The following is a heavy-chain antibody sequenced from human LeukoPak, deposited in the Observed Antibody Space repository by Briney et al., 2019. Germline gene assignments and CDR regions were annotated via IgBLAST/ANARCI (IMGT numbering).Heavy chain of an antibody. V-gene: IGHV3-23*01. Sequence: GGSLRLSCAASGFTFSSYAMSWLRQAPGKGLEWVSAISGSGGSTYYADSVKGRFTISRDNSKNTLYLQMNSLRAEDTAVYYCAKMTESSGWTVKDFDYWGQGTLVTVSS. CDR3: AKMTESSGWTVKDFDY. J-gene: IGHJ4*02. D-gene: IGHD6-19*01. CDR1: GFTFSSYA. CDR2: ISGSGGST.